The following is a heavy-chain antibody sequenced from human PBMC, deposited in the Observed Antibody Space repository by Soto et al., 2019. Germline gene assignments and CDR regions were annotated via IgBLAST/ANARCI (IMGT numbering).Heavy chain of an antibody. V-gene: IGHV1-69*13. CDR1: GGTFSSYA. CDR2: IIPIFGTA. CDR3: ASNGATTYYYDRSGYWGSSSGLDYGMDV. Sequence: SVKVSCKASGGTFSSYAISWVRQAPGQGLEWMGGIIPIFGTANYAQKFQGRVTITADESTSTAYMELSSLRSEDTAVYYCASNGATTYYYDRSGYWGSSSGLDYGMDVWGQGTTVTVSS. D-gene: IGHD3-22*01. J-gene: IGHJ6*02.